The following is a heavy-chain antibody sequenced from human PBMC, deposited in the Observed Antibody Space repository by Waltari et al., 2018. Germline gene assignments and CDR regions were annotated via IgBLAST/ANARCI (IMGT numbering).Heavy chain of an antibody. CDR1: GGSISSSSYY. D-gene: IGHD3-3*01. CDR2: IYYSGST. V-gene: IGHV4-39*01. CDR3: ARHQSIYSILGVGLTPNWFDP. Sequence: QLQLQESGPGLVKPSETLSLTCTVSGGSISSSSYYWGWIRQPPGKGLEWIGSIYYSGSTYYNPSLKSRVTISVDTSKNQFSLKLSSVTAADTAVYYCARHQSIYSILGVGLTPNWFDPWGQGTLVTVSS. J-gene: IGHJ5*02.